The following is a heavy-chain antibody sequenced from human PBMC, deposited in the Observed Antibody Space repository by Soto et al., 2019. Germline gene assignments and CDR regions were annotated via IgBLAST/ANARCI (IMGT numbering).Heavy chain of an antibody. D-gene: IGHD3-10*01. CDR1: GFTVSSNY. CDR3: ARDQTYYYGSGSYWGIDY. V-gene: IGHV3-66*01. Sequence: EVQLVESGGGLVQPGGSLRLSCAASGFTVSSNYMSWVRQAPGKGLEWVSVIYSGGSTYYADSVKGRFTISRDNSKKTLYLQMTSLRAEDTAVYYCARDQTYYYGSGSYWGIDYWGQGTLVTVSS. J-gene: IGHJ4*02. CDR2: IYSGGST.